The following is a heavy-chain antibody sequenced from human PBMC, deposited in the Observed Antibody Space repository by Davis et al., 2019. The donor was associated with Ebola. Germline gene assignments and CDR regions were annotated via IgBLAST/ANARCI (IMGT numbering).Heavy chain of an antibody. CDR2: ISYDGSNK. CDR3: SRDGGGIADNYYYYYGMDV. V-gene: IGHV3-30-3*01. Sequence: GGSLRLSCAASGFTFSSYAMHWVRQAPGKGLEWVAVISYDGSNKYYADSVKGRFTISRDNSKNTLYLQMNSLRAEDTAVYYCSRDGGGIADNYYYYYGMDVWGKGTTVTVSS. D-gene: IGHD6-13*01. J-gene: IGHJ6*04. CDR1: GFTFSSYA.